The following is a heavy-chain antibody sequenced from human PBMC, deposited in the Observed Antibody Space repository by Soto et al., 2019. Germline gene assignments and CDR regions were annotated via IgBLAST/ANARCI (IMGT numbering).Heavy chain of an antibody. V-gene: IGHV1-18*01. Sequence: ASVKVSCKASGYTFTSYGISWVRQAPGQGLEWMGWISAYNGNTNYAQKLQGRVTMTTDTSTSTAYMELRSLRSDDTAVYYCARDQQGYYYGSSGYYSDYWGQGTLVTVSS. J-gene: IGHJ4*02. D-gene: IGHD3-22*01. CDR3: ARDQQGYYYGSSGYYSDY. CDR2: ISAYNGNT. CDR1: GYTFTSYG.